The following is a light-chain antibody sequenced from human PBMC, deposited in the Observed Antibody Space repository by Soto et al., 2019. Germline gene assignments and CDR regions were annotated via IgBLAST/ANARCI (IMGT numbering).Light chain of an antibody. Sequence: QSVLTQPASVSGSPGQSITISCTGTISDVGGYKFVSWYQHRPGTVPKVIIYETSKRPSGVSDRFSGSKSGNTASLTISGLQAEDEADYYCFSFTSTNTHVFGSGTKVTVL. J-gene: IGLJ1*01. CDR2: ETS. CDR3: FSFTSTNTHV. V-gene: IGLV2-14*01. CDR1: ISDVGGYKF.